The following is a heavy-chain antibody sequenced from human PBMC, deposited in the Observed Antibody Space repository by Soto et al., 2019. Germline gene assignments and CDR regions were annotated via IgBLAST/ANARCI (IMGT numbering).Heavy chain of an antibody. D-gene: IGHD2-2*01. CDR2: IIPIFGTA. Sequence: SVKVSCKASGGTFSSYAISWVRQAPGQGLEWMGGIIPIFGTANYAQKFQGRVTITADKSTSTAYMELSSLRSEDTAVYYCARDRLCSSTTCSSAAIGVHYYGMDVWGQGSTVTVSS. CDR1: GGTFSSYA. V-gene: IGHV1-69*06. J-gene: IGHJ6*02. CDR3: ARDRLCSSTTCSSAAIGVHYYGMDV.